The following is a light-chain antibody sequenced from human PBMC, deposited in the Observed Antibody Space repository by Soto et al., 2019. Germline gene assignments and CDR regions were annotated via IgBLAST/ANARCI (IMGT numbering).Light chain of an antibody. Sequence: QSVLTQPRSVSGSPGQSVTISCTGTSSDVGGYNYVSWYQQHPGKAPKLMIYDVSKRPSGVPDRFSGSKSGNTASLTISGLQAEDEADSYCCSYAGNSSFVFGTGTKLTVL. CDR1: SSDVGGYNY. V-gene: IGLV2-11*01. J-gene: IGLJ1*01. CDR2: DVS. CDR3: CSYAGNSSFV.